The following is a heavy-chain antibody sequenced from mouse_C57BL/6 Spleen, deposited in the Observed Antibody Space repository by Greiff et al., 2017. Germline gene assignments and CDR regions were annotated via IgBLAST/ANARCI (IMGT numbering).Heavy chain of an antibody. J-gene: IGHJ2*01. CDR2: IYPSDSET. Sequence: QVQLKQPGAELVRPGSSVKLSCKASGYTFTSYWMDWVKQRPGQGLEWIGNIYPSDSETHYNQKFKDKATLTVDKSSSTAYMQLRSLTSEDSAVYYCAREGITTVVFGYWGQGTTLTVSS. D-gene: IGHD1-1*01. CDR1: GYTFTSYW. CDR3: AREGITTVVFGY. V-gene: IGHV1-61*01.